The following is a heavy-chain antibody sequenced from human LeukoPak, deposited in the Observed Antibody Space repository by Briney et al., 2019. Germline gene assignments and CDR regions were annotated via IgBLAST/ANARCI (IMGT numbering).Heavy chain of an antibody. V-gene: IGHV3-23*01. Sequence: GGSLRLSCAASGFTFSSYAMSWVRQAPGKGLEWVSAISGSGGSTYYADSVKGRFTISRDNSKNTLYLQMNSLTAEDTAVYYCAKAATTPIHYYYYYYMDVWGKGTTVNVSS. CDR1: GFTFSSYA. D-gene: IGHD6-25*01. CDR2: ISGSGGST. J-gene: IGHJ6*03. CDR3: AKAATTPIHYYYYYYMDV.